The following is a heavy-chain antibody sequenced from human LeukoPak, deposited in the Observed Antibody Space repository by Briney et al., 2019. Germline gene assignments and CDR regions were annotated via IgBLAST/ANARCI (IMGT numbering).Heavy chain of an antibody. CDR2: ITSGSDTR. Sequence: GGSLRLSCAASGFSFSTYSLNWVRQAPGKGLEWISYITSGSDTRTYAESVKGRFIISRDNAKNSLSLQMNSLRDEDTAVYYCATDRDWAFDHWSQGTLVTVSS. J-gene: IGHJ4*02. CDR3: ATDRDWAFDH. V-gene: IGHV3-48*02. D-gene: IGHD3-9*01. CDR1: GFSFSTYS.